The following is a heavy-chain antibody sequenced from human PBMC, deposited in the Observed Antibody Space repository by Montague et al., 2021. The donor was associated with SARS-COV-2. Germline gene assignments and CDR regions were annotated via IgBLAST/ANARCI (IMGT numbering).Heavy chain of an antibody. CDR1: GLTVSANY. Sequence: SLRLSCAASGLTVSANYMNWVRQAPGKGLEWVSAISGGNTTYYADSVKGRFTISCHTYRNTLFLEMNSLTAKDTAVYYCARDVWAYSGRPGAFAIWGQGTLVTVAS. V-gene: IGHV3-53*04. CDR3: ARDVWAYSGRPGAFAI. D-gene: IGHD2-21*01. CDR2: ISGGNTT. J-gene: IGHJ3*02.